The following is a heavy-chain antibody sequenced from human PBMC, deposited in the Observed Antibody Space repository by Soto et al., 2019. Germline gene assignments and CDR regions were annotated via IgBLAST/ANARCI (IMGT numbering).Heavy chain of an antibody. V-gene: IGHV3-64D*06. CDR1: GFTFSSHS. CDR3: VKAYGKPYYFDF. Sequence: GGSVRLSCSASGFTFSSHSMHWVRQAPGKGLEYVSGISNYGSNNADAVKGRFTISRDNSKNTLYLQMSSLRPDDTAVYFCVKAYGKPYYFDFWGQGTLVTVSS. D-gene: IGHD3-10*01. J-gene: IGHJ4*02. CDR2: ISNYGSN.